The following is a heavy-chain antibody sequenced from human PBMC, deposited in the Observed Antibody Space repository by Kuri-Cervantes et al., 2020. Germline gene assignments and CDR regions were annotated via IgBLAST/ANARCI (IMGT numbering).Heavy chain of an antibody. V-gene: IGHV4-34*01. CDR3: ARRAVGVTRALRD. J-gene: IGHJ4*02. D-gene: IGHD3-10*01. CDR1: GGSFSGYY. Sequence: GSLRLSCAVYGGSFSGYYWSWIRQPPGKGLEWIGEINHSGSTNYNPSLKSRVTISVDTSKNQFSLKLSSVTAADTAVYYCARRAVGVTRALRDWGQGTLVTVSS. CDR2: INHSGST.